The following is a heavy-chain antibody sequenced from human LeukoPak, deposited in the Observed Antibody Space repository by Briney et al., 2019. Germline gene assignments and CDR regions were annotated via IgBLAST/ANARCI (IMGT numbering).Heavy chain of an antibody. CDR3: ARDHCSSTSCYTGPNWFDP. CDR1: GFTFSSYS. Sequence: GGSLRLSCAASGFTFSSYSMNWVRQAPGKGLEWVSSISSSSSYIYYADSVKGRFTISRDNAKNSLYLQMNSLRAEDTAVYCCARDHCSSTSCYTGPNWFDPWGQGTLVTVSS. V-gene: IGHV3-21*01. J-gene: IGHJ5*02. CDR2: ISSSSSYI. D-gene: IGHD2-2*02.